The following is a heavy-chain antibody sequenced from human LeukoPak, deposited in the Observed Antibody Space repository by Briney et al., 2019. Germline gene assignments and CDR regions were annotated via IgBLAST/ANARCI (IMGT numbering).Heavy chain of an antibody. CDR2: IEKDGGEK. J-gene: IGHJ4*02. CDR1: GFTFDDYG. D-gene: IGHD3-10*01. CDR3: ARPYYYSSGSFPY. V-gene: IGHV3-7*01. Sequence: GGSLRPSCAASGFTFDDYGMNWVSQAPGKGLEWVANIEKDGGEKNYVHSVRGPFTISRDNARNSLYLQMNSLRAEDTAVYFCARPYYYSSGSFPYWGPGTLVTVSS.